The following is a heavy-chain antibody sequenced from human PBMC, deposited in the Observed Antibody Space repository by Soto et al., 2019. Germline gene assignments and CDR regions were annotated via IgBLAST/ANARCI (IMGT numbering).Heavy chain of an antibody. D-gene: IGHD2-21*02. CDR1: GFTFSSYE. Sequence: PGGSLRLSCAASGFTFSSYEMNWVRQAPGKGLEWGSYISSSGSTIYYADSVKGRFTISRDNAKNSLYLQMNSLRAEDTAVYYCARGREVVTADGSNWFDPWGQGTLVTVSS. V-gene: IGHV3-48*03. CDR3: ARGREVVTADGSNWFDP. CDR2: ISSSGSTI. J-gene: IGHJ5*02.